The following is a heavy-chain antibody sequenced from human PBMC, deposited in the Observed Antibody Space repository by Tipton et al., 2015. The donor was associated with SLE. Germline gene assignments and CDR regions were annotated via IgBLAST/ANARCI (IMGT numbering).Heavy chain of an antibody. J-gene: IGHJ3*02. Sequence: TLSLTCTVSGGSISSGSYYWSWIRQPPGKGLEWIGSIYHSGSTYYNPSLKSRVTISVDTSKNQFSLKLSSVTAADTAVYYCARVAELERYDAFDIWGQGTMVTVSS. D-gene: IGHD1-1*01. CDR1: GGSISSGSYY. CDR3: ARVAELERYDAFDI. V-gene: IGHV4-39*07. CDR2: IYHSGST.